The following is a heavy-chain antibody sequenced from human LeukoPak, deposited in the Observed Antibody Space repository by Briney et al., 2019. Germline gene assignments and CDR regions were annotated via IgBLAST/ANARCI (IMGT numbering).Heavy chain of an antibody. Sequence: GSLRLSCASSGFIFSRYWITWVRQAPRQGMAWVANRNPGGCEKKYVYYVQGRFTISRDNAKNSLYLQMNSLRAEDTAVYYCASPDGWELLGPLTYWGQGTLVTVSS. CDR2: RNPGGCEK. D-gene: IGHD1-26*01. CDR1: GFIFSRYW. CDR3: ASPDGWELLGPLTY. V-gene: IGHV3-7*02. J-gene: IGHJ4*02.